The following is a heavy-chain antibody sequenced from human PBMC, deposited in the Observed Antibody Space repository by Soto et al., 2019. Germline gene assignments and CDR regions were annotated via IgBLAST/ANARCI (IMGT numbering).Heavy chain of an antibody. D-gene: IGHD7-27*01. CDR1: GASVSSGDYY. J-gene: IGHJ5*02. CDR3: ARRVTGGGERFDP. CDR2: IYSSGNT. V-gene: IGHV4-30-4*01. Sequence: QVQLQVSGPGLVEPSQSLSLTCTDSGASVSSGDYYWTCIRQPPGKDLEWIGYIYSSGNTNYNPSLGSRVTMSKDTSMNQFSLNLNSVTAADTAVYYCARRVTGGGERFDPWGQGTLVTVSS.